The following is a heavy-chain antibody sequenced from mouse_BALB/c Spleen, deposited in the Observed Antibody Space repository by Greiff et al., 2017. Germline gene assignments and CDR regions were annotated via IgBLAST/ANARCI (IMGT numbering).Heavy chain of an antibody. V-gene: IGHV1-14*01. CDR1: GYTFTSYV. J-gene: IGHJ4*01. Sequence: EVQLQQSGPELVKPGASVKMSCKASGYTFTSYVMHWVKQKPGQGLEWIGYINPYNDGTKYNEKFKGKATLTSDKSSSTAYMELSSLTSEDSAVYYCARGGSSDAMDYWGQGTSVTVSS. CDR3: ARGGSSDAMDY. CDR2: INPYNDGT.